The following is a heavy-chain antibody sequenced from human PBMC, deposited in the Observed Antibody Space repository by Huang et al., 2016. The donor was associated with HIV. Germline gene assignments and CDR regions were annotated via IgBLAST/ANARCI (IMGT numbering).Heavy chain of an antibody. CDR1: GGSINTGRYY. J-gene: IGHJ2*01. CDR3: ARNHDFWRGRMFAISYFDV. Sequence: QMRFQESGPGLVKPSGTLSLTCNVSGGSINTGRYYWGWIRQPPGKGLEWVGSLYYTGKRHYDPSLKGRLTMSADTSKIQFSLNLSSVTAADTAIYYCARNHDFWRGRMFAISYFDVWGRGTLVTVAS. V-gene: IGHV4-39*01. D-gene: IGHD3-3*01. CDR2: LYYTGKR.